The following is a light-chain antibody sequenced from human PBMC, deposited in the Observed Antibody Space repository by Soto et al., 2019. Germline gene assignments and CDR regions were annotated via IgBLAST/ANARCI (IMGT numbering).Light chain of an antibody. V-gene: IGLV1-44*01. J-gene: IGLJ1*01. CDR1: SSNIGSNT. CDR3: AAWEDSLNGYV. Sequence: QSVLTQPPSASGTPGQRVTISCSGSSSNIGSNTVNWYQQLPGTAPKLHIHSNNQRPSEDTHRFSGSTSGTSASRAISGLESEYEAHYYCAAWEDSLNGYVFGTGTKVT. CDR2: SNN.